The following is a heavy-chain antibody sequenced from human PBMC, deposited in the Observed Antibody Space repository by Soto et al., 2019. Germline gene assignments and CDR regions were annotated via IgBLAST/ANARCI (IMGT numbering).Heavy chain of an antibody. D-gene: IGHD6-19*01. Sequence: SETLSLTCAVYGGSFSGYYWSWIRQPPGKGLEWIGEINHSGSTNYNPSLKSRVTISVDTSKNQFSLKLSSVTAADTAVYYCARGTLAVAGTNYFDYWGQGTLVTVSS. V-gene: IGHV4-34*01. CDR3: ARGTLAVAGTNYFDY. CDR1: GGSFSGYY. CDR2: INHSGST. J-gene: IGHJ4*02.